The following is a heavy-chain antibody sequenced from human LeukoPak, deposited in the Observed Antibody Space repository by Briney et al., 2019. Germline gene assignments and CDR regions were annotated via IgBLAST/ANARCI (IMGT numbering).Heavy chain of an antibody. CDR1: GFTFSSYS. D-gene: IGHD1-26*01. CDR3: ARDSMFTSGIYSVEVDAFDI. J-gene: IGHJ3*02. CDR2: IRSSSRYT. Sequence: GGSLRLSCSASGFTFSSYSMNWVRHAPGKGLEWVSSIRSSSRYTYYADSVKDRFTISRDNAKTSLYLQMHSLRAEDTAVYYCARDSMFTSGIYSVEVDAFDIWGQGTMVTVSS. V-gene: IGHV3-21*01.